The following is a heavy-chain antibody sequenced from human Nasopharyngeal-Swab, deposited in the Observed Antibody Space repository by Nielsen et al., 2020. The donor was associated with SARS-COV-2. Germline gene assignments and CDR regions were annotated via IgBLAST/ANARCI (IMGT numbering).Heavy chain of an antibody. J-gene: IGHJ5*02. D-gene: IGHD5-18*01. CDR1: GYSISRGYY. Sequence: SETLSLTCTVSGYSISRGYYWAWIRQPPGKGLEWIGSIYHGGGTYYTPSLESRVTISVDTSNNHFSLKLTSVTAADTAVYYCARELSNTPKYNWLDPWGQGTLVTVSS. CDR3: ARELSNTPKYNWLDP. CDR2: IYHGGGT. V-gene: IGHV4-38-2*02.